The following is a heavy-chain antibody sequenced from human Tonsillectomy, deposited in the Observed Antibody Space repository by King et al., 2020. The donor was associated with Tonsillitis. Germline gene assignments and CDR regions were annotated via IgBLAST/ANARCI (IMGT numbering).Heavy chain of an antibody. CDR3: AKATHPGGSGYLSSLDH. Sequence: VQLVESGGGLVQPGRSLRLSCAASEFTFDDYAMHWVRQVPGKGLEWVSGISWSSGSIGYADSVKGRFTISRDNANNSLYLQMNSLRAEDTALYYCAKATHPGGSGYLSSLDHWGQGTLVTVSS. V-gene: IGHV3-9*01. D-gene: IGHD3-22*01. CDR2: ISWSSGSI. J-gene: IGHJ4*02. CDR1: EFTFDDYA.